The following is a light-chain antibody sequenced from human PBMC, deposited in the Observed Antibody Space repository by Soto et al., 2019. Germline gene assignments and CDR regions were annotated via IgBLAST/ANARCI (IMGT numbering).Light chain of an antibody. CDR2: GAS. CDR1: QSVNRSS. CDR3: QQYGDSPYT. Sequence: EIVLTQSPGTLSLSPGERVTLSCRASQSVNRSSLAWYQHKRGQAPRLLIYGASSRPTGIPDRFSGGGSGTDFTLTISSLQPEDFAVYYCQQYGDSPYTFGQGTKLEIK. J-gene: IGKJ2*01. V-gene: IGKV3-20*01.